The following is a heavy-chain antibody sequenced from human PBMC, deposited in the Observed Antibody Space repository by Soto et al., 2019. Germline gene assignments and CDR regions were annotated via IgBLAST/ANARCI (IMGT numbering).Heavy chain of an antibody. D-gene: IGHD3-22*01. Sequence: QVQLVESGGGVVQPGRSLRLSCAASGFTFSSYGMHWVRQAPGKGLEWVAVIWYDGSNKYYADSVKGRFTISRDNSKNTLYLQMNSLRAEDTAVYYCARAPLPTYYYDTRLDYWGQGTLVTVSS. CDR3: ARAPLPTYYYDTRLDY. V-gene: IGHV3-33*01. CDR1: GFTFSSYG. J-gene: IGHJ4*02. CDR2: IWYDGSNK.